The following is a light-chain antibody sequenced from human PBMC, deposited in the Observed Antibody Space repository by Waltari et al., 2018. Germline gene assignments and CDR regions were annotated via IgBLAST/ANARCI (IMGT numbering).Light chain of an antibody. CDR1: KVGSRS. J-gene: IGLJ3*02. CDR2: DDT. Sequence: SYVLTQPPSVSVAPGQTARSTCEGYKVGSRSVHRYQQQPGQAPVPVVFDDTDRPSGIPERFSGSNSGNTATLTISRVEAGDAADYHCQVWDTGTDHWVFGGGTKVTVL. CDR3: QVWDTGTDHWV. V-gene: IGLV3-21*02.